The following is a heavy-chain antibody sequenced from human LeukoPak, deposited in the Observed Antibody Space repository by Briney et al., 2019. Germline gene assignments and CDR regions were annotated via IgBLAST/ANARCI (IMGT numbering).Heavy chain of an antibody. CDR2: ISGSGYYS. V-gene: IGHV3-23*01. CDR3: ASDYYGSGTYYKVGNGFDY. Sequence: GGSLRLSCAASEFTFDNYAMSWVRQAPGKGLEWVSVISGSGYYSYYADSVKGRFTVSRDNSKTTLYLQMNSLRAEDTAVYYCASDYYGSGTYYKVGNGFDYWGQGTLVTVSS. D-gene: IGHD3-10*01. J-gene: IGHJ4*02. CDR1: EFTFDNYA.